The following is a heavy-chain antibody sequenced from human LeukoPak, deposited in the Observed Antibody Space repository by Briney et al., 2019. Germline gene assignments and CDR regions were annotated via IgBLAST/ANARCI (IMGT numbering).Heavy chain of an antibody. CDR3: AKDGIAYCGGDCYPDDY. CDR2: IRYDGSNK. J-gene: IGHJ4*02. D-gene: IGHD2-21*01. Sequence: GGSLRLSCAASGFTFSSYGMHWVRQAPGKGLEWVAFIRYDGSNKYYADSVKGRFTISRDNSKNTLYLQMNSLRAEDTAVYYCAKDGIAYCGGDCYPDDYWGQGTLVTVSS. V-gene: IGHV3-30*02. CDR1: GFTFSSYG.